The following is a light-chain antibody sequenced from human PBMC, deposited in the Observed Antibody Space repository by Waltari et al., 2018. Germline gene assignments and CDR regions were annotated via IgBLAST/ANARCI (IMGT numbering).Light chain of an antibody. V-gene: IGKV1-6*01. J-gene: IGKJ2*01. CDR3: LQDHGYPRT. Sequence: AIQMTQSPSSLPASVGDRVTINCRERQDIRNDLGWYQQRPGKAPSLRIYSASNLQCGVPSRFSGSGSSTDFTLTINSLQPEDFATYYCLQDHGYPRTFGQGTKLEIK. CDR1: QDIRND. CDR2: SAS.